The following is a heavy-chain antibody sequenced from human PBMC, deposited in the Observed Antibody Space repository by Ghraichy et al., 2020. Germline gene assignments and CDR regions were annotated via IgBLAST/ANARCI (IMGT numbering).Heavy chain of an antibody. V-gene: IGHV3-74*01. CDR2: FNSVGSST. D-gene: IGHD6-6*01. J-gene: IGHJ4*02. Sequence: GGSLRLSCAASGFTFSSYWMHWVRPAPGKGLVCVSRFNSVGSSTTYADSVKGRFTISRDNAKNTLYLQMNSLRAEDTAVYYCARVPVIAARPANYWGQRPLVTVSS. CDR1: GFTFSSYW. CDR3: ARVPVIAARPANY.